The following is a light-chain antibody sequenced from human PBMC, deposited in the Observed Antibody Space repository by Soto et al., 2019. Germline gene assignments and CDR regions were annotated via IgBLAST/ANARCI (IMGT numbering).Light chain of an antibody. CDR2: QDS. V-gene: IGLV3-1*01. CDR3: QAWDSSTVV. J-gene: IGLJ1*01. CDR1: KLGDKY. Sequence: SYELTQPPSVSVSPGQTASITCSGDKLGDKYACWYQQKPGQSPVLVIYQDSKRPSGIPERFSGSNSGTTATLTISGTQSMDEADYYCQAWDSSTVVFGTGTQLTVL.